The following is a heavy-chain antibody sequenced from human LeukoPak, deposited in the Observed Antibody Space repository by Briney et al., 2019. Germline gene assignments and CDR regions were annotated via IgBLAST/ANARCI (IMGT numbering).Heavy chain of an antibody. Sequence: GGSLRLSCAASGFTFSSYWMSWVRQAPGKGLEWVANIKQDGSEKYYVDSVKGRFTISRDNAKNSLYLQMNSLRAEDTAVYYCARVATVICSSTSCYIEDAFDIWGQGTMVTVSS. CDR3: ARVATVICSSTSCYIEDAFDI. CDR2: IKQDGSEK. V-gene: IGHV3-7*01. CDR1: GFTFSSYW. D-gene: IGHD2-2*02. J-gene: IGHJ3*02.